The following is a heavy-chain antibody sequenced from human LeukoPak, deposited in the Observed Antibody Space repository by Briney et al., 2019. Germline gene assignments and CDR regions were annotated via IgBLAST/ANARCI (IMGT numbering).Heavy chain of an antibody. CDR2: INHSGST. Sequence: SETLSLTCAVYGGSFSGYYWSWIRQPPGKGLEWIGEINHSGSTNYNPPLKSRVTISVDKSKNQFSLKLSSVTAADTAVYYCARAGPTTYYDFWSSWGQGTLVTVSS. V-gene: IGHV4-34*01. D-gene: IGHD3-3*01. J-gene: IGHJ5*02. CDR1: GGSFSGYY. CDR3: ARAGPTTYYDFWSS.